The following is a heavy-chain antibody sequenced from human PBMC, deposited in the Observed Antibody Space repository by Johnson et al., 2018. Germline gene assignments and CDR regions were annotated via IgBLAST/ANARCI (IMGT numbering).Heavy chain of an antibody. V-gene: IGHV3-30-3*01. CDR3: ASSLDTPLAFDI. J-gene: IGHJ3*02. CDR2: ISYDGSNK. Sequence: QVQLVESGGGVVQPGRSLRLSCAASGFTFSSYAMHWVRQAPGKGLEWVAVISYDGSNKYYADSVKGRFTISRDNSKNTLYLQMNSLRAEDTAVYYCASSLDTPLAFDIWGQGTMVTVSS. CDR1: GFTFSSYA. D-gene: IGHD2-15*01.